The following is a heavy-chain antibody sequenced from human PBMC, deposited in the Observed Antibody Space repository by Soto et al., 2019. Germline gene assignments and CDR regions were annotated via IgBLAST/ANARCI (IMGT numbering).Heavy chain of an antibody. V-gene: IGHV4-34*01. CDR2: INHSGST. Sequence: SAALSLTCAVYGGSFSGYYWSWIRQPPGKGLEWIGEINHSGSTNYNPSLKSRVTISVDTSKNQFSLKLSSVTAADTAVYYCARGRCSGGSCYVGHSYYGMVAWRQGTTVTVSS. J-gene: IGHJ6*02. CDR1: GGSFSGYY. CDR3: ARGRCSGGSCYVGHSYYGMVA. D-gene: IGHD2-15*01.